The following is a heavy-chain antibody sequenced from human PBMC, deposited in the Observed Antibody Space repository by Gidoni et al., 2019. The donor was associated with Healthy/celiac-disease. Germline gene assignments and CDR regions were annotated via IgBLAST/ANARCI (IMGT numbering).Heavy chain of an antibody. V-gene: IGHV4-34*01. D-gene: IGHD2-2*01. CDR2: INHSGST. Sequence: QVQLQQWGAGLLKPSETLSLTCAVYGGSFSGYYWSWIRQPPGKGLEWIGEINHSGSTNYNPSLKSRGTISVDTSKNQFSLKLSSVTAADTAVYYCARAKDIVVVPAATTGWFDPWGQGTLVTVSS. CDR3: ARAKDIVVVPAATTGWFDP. J-gene: IGHJ5*02. CDR1: GGSFSGYY.